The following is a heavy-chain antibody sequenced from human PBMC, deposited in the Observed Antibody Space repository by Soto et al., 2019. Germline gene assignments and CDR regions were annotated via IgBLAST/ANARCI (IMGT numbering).Heavy chain of an antibody. V-gene: IGHV4-39*01. CDR1: GGSISSSNYY. D-gene: IGHD1-26*01. CDR3: ATQEVGGSYVYTFDP. CDR2: IYYSGST. J-gene: IGHJ5*02. Sequence: NLSLTCTVSGGSISSSNYYWGWIRQPPGKGLEWIGSIYYSGSTYYNPSLKSRVTISVDTSKNQFSLKLSSVTAADTAVYYSATQEVGGSYVYTFDPWGQGTLVTVSS.